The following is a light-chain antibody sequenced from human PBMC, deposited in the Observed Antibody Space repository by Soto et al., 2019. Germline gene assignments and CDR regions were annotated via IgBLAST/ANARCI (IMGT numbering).Light chain of an antibody. CDR3: QQCGSSLT. Sequence: ERVLKQSSGTLSLSPGERARLSRRASQSASSSSLAWYQQRPGQAPRLLIDGSSSTATGIPDRCSGSGSGTDFTLTISILEPDDFAVYYWQQCGSSLTFGQGTKVDIK. V-gene: IGKV3-20*01. J-gene: IGKJ1*01. CDR2: GSS. CDR1: QSASSSS.